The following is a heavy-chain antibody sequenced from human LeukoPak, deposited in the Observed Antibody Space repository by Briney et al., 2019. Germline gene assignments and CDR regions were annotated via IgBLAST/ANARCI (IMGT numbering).Heavy chain of an antibody. CDR1: GFTFSSYW. J-gene: IGHJ6*02. CDR2: IKYDGIEK. D-gene: IGHD2-2*01. Sequence: GGSLRLSCAGSGFTFSSYWMTWVRQAPGKGLEWVANIKYDGIEKYYVDSVRGRFTISRDNAQNSLYLQMNSLRAEDTAVYYCARDDYQLESYYYGMDVWGQGTTVTVSS. CDR3: ARDDYQLESYYYGMDV. V-gene: IGHV3-7*01.